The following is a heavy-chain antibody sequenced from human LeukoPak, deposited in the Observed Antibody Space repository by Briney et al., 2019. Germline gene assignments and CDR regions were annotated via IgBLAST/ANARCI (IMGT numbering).Heavy chain of an antibody. CDR2: ISGSGGST. D-gene: IGHD3-22*01. J-gene: IGHJ4*02. V-gene: IGHV3-23*01. CDR3: AKDGVPMIGRGTYFDY. Sequence: GGSLRLSCAASGFTFSSYAMSWVRQAPGKGLEWVSAISGSGGSTYYADSVKGRFTISRDNSKNTLYLQMNSLRAEDTAVYYCAKDGVPMIGRGTYFDYWGQGTLVTVSS. CDR1: GFTFSSYA.